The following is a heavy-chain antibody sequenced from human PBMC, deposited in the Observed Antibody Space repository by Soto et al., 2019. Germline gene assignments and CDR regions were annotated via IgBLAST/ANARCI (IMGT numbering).Heavy chain of an antibody. CDR3: EKEGAIAARLNWFDP. CDR1: GFTFDDYA. J-gene: IGHJ5*02. D-gene: IGHD6-6*01. Sequence: GGSLRLSCAASGFTFDDYAMHWVRQAPGKGLEWVSGISWNSGSIGYADSVKGRFTISRDNAKNSLYLQMNSLRAEDTALYYCEKEGAIAARLNWFDPWGQGTLVTVSS. CDR2: ISWNSGSI. V-gene: IGHV3-9*01.